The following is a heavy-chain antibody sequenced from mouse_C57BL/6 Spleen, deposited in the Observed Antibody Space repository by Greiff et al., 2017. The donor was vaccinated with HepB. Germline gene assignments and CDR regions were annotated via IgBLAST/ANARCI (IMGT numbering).Heavy chain of an antibody. CDR3: AREKGSNWDAWFAY. D-gene: IGHD4-1*01. CDR2: ISYDGSN. CDR1: GYSITSGYY. J-gene: IGHJ3*01. V-gene: IGHV3-6*01. Sequence: EVKLQESGPGLVKPSQSLSLTCSVTGYSITSGYYWNWIRQFPGNKLEWMGYISYDGSNNYNPSLKNRISITRDTSKNQFFLKLNSVTTEDTATYYCAREKGSNWDAWFAYWGQGTLVTVSA.